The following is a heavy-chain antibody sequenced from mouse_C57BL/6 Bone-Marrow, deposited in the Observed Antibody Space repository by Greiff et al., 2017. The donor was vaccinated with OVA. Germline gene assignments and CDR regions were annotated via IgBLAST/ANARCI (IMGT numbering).Heavy chain of an antibody. D-gene: IGHD2-4*01. CDR1: EYEFPSHD. CDR2: INSDGGST. V-gene: IGHV5-2*01. J-gene: IGHJ4*01. CDR3: ARHKGYDCPYAMDY. Sequence: EVHLVESGGGLVQPGESLKLSCESNEYEFPSHDMSWVRKTPEKRLELVAAINSDGGSTYYPDPMERRFIISRDNTKKTLYLQMSSLRSEDTALYYCARHKGYDCPYAMDYWGQGTSVTVSS.